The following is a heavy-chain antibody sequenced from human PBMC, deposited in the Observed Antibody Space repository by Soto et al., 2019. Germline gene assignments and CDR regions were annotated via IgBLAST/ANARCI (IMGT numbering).Heavy chain of an antibody. CDR1: GGSISSGDYY. CDR2: IYYSGST. D-gene: IGHD3-3*01. Sequence: TVSGGSISSGDYYWSWIRQPPGKGLEWIGYIYYSGSTYYNPSLKSRVTISVDTSKNQFSLKLSSVTAADTAVYYCARDGFNYDFWSGYLPSFYGMDVWGQGTTVTVSS. CDR3: ARDGFNYDFWSGYLPSFYGMDV. V-gene: IGHV4-30-4*01. J-gene: IGHJ6*02.